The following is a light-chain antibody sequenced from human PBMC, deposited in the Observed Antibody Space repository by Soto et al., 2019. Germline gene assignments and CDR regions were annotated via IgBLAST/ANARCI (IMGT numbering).Light chain of an antibody. V-gene: IGKV3-20*01. CDR1: QSVSSYS. CDR2: GTS. Sequence: ENVLTQSPGTLSLSPGGRATLSCRASQSVSSYSLAWYQQKPGQAPRLVMYGTSNRATGIPDRFSGSGSGTDFTLTISRLEPEDFAVYYCQRYDSSPRTFGQGTKVDIK. J-gene: IGKJ1*01. CDR3: QRYDSSPRT.